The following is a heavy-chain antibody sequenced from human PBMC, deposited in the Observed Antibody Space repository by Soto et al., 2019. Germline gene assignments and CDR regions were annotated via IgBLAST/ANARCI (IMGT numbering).Heavy chain of an antibody. J-gene: IGHJ4*02. D-gene: IGHD3-10*01. CDR2: INHSGST. CDR1: GGSFSGYY. Sequence: QVHLQQWGAGLLKPSETLSLTCAVYGGSFSGYYWSWIRQPPGKGLEWIGEINHSGSTNYKPSLKSRVTISVDKSKNQFSLKLSSVTAADTAVYYCASTAGILLWFGEARYYFDYWGQGTLVTV. CDR3: ASTAGILLWFGEARYYFDY. V-gene: IGHV4-34*01.